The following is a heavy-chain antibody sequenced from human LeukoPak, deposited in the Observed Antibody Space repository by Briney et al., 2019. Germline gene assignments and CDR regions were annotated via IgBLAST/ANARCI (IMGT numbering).Heavy chain of an antibody. CDR2: ISSSGSTV. V-gene: IGHV3-48*03. Sequence: GASLRLSCAASGFTFSSYEMNWVRQAPGKGLEWVSYISSSGSTVYYADSVKGRFTISRDNAKNSLYLQMNSLRAEDTAVYYCAREFTVAGYCYYYGMDVWGQGTTVTVSS. CDR1: GFTFSSYE. CDR3: AREFTVAGYCYYYGMDV. J-gene: IGHJ6*02. D-gene: IGHD4-23*01.